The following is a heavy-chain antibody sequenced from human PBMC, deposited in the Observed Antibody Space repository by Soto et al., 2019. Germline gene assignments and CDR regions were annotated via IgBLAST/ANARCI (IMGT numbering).Heavy chain of an antibody. V-gene: IGHV3-30*18. J-gene: IGHJ4*02. CDR2: ISYDGSNK. CDR3: AKDVSGLRNQWVDCSSTSCYAVGQVDNDY. CDR1: GFTFSSYG. D-gene: IGHD2-2*01. Sequence: GGSLRLSCAASGFTFSSYGMHWVRQAPGKGLEWVAVISYDGSNKYYADSVKGRFTISRDNSKNTLYLQMNSLRAEDTAVYYCAKDVSGLRNQWVDCSSTSCYAVGQVDNDYWGQGTLVTVSS.